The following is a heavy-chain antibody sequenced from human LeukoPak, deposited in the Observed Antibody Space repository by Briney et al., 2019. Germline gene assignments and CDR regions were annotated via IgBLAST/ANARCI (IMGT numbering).Heavy chain of an antibody. Sequence: GGSLRLSWAASGFTFSSYAMHWVRQAPGKGLEWVAVISYDGSNKKYADSVKGRFTISRDNSKNTLYLQMNSLRAEDTAVYYCARGMVITTALVDYWGQGTLVTVSS. CDR1: GFTFSSYA. D-gene: IGHD3-22*01. CDR2: ISYDGSNK. CDR3: ARGMVITTALVDY. V-gene: IGHV3-30*04. J-gene: IGHJ4*02.